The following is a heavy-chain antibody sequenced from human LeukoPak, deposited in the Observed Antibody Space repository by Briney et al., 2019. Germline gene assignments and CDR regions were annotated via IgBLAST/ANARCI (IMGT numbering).Heavy chain of an antibody. Sequence: GGSLRLSCAASGFTFSSYAMNWVRQAPGKGLEWVSVIGGTDGRTNYADSVKGRFTISRDNSKNTLYLQMNSLRAEDTAVYYCAKDPISYDSSGYYHNYFDYWGQGTLVTVSS. CDR3: AKDPISYDSSGYYHNYFDY. D-gene: IGHD3-22*01. J-gene: IGHJ4*02. CDR1: GFTFSSYA. CDR2: IGGTDGRT. V-gene: IGHV3-23*01.